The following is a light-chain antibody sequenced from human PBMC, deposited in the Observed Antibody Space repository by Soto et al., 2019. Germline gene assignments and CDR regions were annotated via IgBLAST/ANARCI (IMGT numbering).Light chain of an antibody. CDR2: EGS. V-gene: IGLV2-23*01. Sequence: QSALTQPASVSGSPGQSITFSCAGTSSDVGSYNLVSWYQQYAGKAPKLIIYEGSKRPSGVSNRFSGSKSGNTASLTISGLQAEDEADYYCCSYAGSSSYVFGGGTKVTVL. J-gene: IGLJ2*01. CDR1: SSDVGSYNL. CDR3: CSYAGSSSYV.